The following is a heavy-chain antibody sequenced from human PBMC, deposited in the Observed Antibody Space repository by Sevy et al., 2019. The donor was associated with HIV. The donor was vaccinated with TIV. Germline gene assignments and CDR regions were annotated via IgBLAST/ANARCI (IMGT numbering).Heavy chain of an antibody. J-gene: IGHJ5*02. CDR2: IYYTGST. V-gene: IGHV4-59*01. D-gene: IGHD5-12*01. Sequence: KQSQTLSLTCTVPGGSISTYYWSWIRQPPGKGLEYIGYIYYTGSTNYNPSLKSRVTISVDTSKNQFSLNLRSVTAVDTAVYYCARAPPVRSGDDSLNWFDPWGQGTLVTVSS. CDR3: ARAPPVRSGDDSLNWFDP. CDR1: GGSISTYY.